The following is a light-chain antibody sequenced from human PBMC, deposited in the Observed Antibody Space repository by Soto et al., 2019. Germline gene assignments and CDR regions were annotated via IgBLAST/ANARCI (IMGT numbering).Light chain of an antibody. V-gene: IGKV1-33*01. CDR3: QQYDNLPLT. CDR1: QDISNY. CDR2: DAS. J-gene: IGKJ4*01. Sequence: DIQMTQSPSSLSASVGDRVTITCQASQDISNYLNWYQQKPGKAPKLLIYDASNLETGVPSRFSGSGSGTDFTFTSSSLHPEDIATYDCQQYDNLPLTFGGGTKVEIK.